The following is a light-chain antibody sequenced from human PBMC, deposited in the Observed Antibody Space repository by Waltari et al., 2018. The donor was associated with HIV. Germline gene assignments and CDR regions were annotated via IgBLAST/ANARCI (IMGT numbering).Light chain of an antibody. CDR2: EDY. J-gene: IGLJ2*01. V-gene: IGLV1-51*01. CDR1: TPNIGSSY. Sequence: QSVLTQPPSVSAAPGQKVTISCSGSTPNIGSSYVSWYQQLPGTAPKILIYEDYKRPSGIPDRFSGSKSGTSATLAITGLQTGDEADYYCGTWDSSLSAGIFGGGTKLTVL. CDR3: GTWDSSLSAGI.